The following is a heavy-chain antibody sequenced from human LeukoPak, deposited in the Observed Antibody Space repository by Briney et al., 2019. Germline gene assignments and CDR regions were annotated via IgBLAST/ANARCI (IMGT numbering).Heavy chain of an antibody. CDR2: IRADGSER. J-gene: IGHJ4*02. Sequence: GGSLRLYCAASGFTFSAYWMSWVRQAPGQGLKWVANIRADGSERYYVDSMRGRFTISRDNAESSLYLQMNSLRADDTAVYYCAREIPTGVLDYWGQGTLVTASS. V-gene: IGHV3-7*01. D-gene: IGHD7-27*01. CDR1: GFTFSAYW. CDR3: AREIPTGVLDY.